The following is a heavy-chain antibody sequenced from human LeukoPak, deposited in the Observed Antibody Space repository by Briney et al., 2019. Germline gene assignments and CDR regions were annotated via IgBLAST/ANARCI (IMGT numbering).Heavy chain of an antibody. Sequence: GGSLRLSCAASGFTFSSYSMNWVRQAPGKGLEWVSSISSSSSYIYYADSVKGRFTISRDNAKNSLYLQMNSLRAEDTAMYYCASTGYSSSWYLAEFDYWGQGTLVTVSS. CDR3: ASTGYSSSWYLAEFDY. V-gene: IGHV3-21*01. D-gene: IGHD6-13*01. CDR1: GFTFSSYS. CDR2: ISSSSSYI. J-gene: IGHJ4*02.